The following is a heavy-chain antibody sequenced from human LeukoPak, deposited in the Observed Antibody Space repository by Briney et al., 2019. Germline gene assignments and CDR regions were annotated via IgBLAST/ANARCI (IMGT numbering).Heavy chain of an antibody. CDR3: ARDGNFGLDY. CDR1: VGSFSGYY. D-gene: IGHD1-1*01. J-gene: IGHJ4*02. V-gene: IGHV4-34*01. Sequence: SETLSLTCADYVGSFSGYYWSWIRQPPGKGLEWIGEINHSGSTNYNPSLKSRVTISVDTSKNQFSLKLSSVTAADTAVYYCARDGNFGLDYWGQGTLVTVSS. CDR2: INHSGST.